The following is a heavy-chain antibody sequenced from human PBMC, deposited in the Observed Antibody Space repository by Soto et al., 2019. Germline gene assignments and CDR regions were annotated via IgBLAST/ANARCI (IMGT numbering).Heavy chain of an antibody. CDR3: ARGRYGDY. CDR2: ISAHNGNT. J-gene: IGHJ4*02. CDR1: GYTFTSYG. V-gene: IGHV1-18*01. Sequence: QVHLVQSGAEVKKPGASVKVSCKASGYTFTSYGITWVRQAPGQGLEWMGWISAHNGNTDYAQKLQGRVIVTRDTSTITAYMELRILRSDDTAVYYCARGRYGDYWGQGALVTVSS. D-gene: IGHD1-1*01.